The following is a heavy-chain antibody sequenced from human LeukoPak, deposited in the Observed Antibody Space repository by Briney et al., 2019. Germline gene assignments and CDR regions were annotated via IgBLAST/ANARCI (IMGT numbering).Heavy chain of an antibody. CDR2: IIPIFGTA. V-gene: IGHV1-69*05. Sequence: SVKVSCKASGGTFSSYAISWVRQAPGQGLEWMGGIIPIFGTANYAQKFQGRVTITTDESTSTVYMELSSLRSEDTAVYYCARGFVLRFLEWSHPPDYYYMDVWGKGTTVTVSS. J-gene: IGHJ6*03. CDR3: ARGFVLRFLEWSHPPDYYYMDV. CDR1: GGTFSSYA. D-gene: IGHD3-3*01.